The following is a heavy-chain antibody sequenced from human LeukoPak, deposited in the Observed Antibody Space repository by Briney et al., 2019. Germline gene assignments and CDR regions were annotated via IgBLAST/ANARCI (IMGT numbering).Heavy chain of an antibody. Sequence: SETLSLTCTVSGGSISSSSYYWGWIRQPPGKGLEWIGSIYYSGSTYHNPSLKSRVTISVDTSKNQFSLKLSSVTAADTAVYYCAGEHCSGGSCYSIYYYYYMDVWGKGTTVTVSS. CDR1: GGSISSSSYY. D-gene: IGHD2-15*01. CDR2: IYYSGST. CDR3: AGEHCSGGSCYSIYYYYYMDV. V-gene: IGHV4-39*07. J-gene: IGHJ6*03.